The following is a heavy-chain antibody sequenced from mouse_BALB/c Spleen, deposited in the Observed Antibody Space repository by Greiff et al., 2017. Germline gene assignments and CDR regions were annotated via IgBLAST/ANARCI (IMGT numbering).Heavy chain of an antibody. CDR3: ARRGNYDAMDY. CDR1: GYTFTDYY. Sequence: VQLHQSGPELVKPGASVKISCKASGYTFTDYYINWVKQKPGQGLEWIGWIYPGSGNTKYNEKFKGKATLTVDTSSSTAYMQLSSLTSEDTAVYVCARRGNYDAMDYWGQGTSVTVSS. J-gene: IGHJ4*01. V-gene: IGHV1-84*02. CDR2: IYPGSGNT. D-gene: IGHD2-1*01.